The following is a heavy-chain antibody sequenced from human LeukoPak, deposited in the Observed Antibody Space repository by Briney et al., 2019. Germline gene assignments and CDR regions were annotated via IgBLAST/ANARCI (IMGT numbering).Heavy chain of an antibody. V-gene: IGHV4-30-4*01. J-gene: IGHJ3*02. CDR1: GGSISSGDYY. CDR3: ARGNSGYADAFDI. Sequence: SETLSLTCTVSGGSISSGDYYWSWIRQPPGKGLEWIGYIYYSGSTYYNPSLKSRVTISVDTSKNQFSLKLGSVTAADTAVYYCARGNSGYADAFDIWGQGTMVTVSS. CDR2: IYYSGST. D-gene: IGHD5-12*01.